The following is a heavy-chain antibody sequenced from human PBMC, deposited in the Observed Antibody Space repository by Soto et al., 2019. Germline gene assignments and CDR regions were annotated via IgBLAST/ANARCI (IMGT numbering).Heavy chain of an antibody. J-gene: IGHJ4*02. Sequence: SVKVSCKASGGTFSSYTISWVRQAPGQGLEWMGRIIPILGIANYAQKFQGRVTITADKSTSTAYMELSSLRSEDTAVYYCARDRQYSSSDLPFDYWGQGTLVTVSS. V-gene: IGHV1-69*04. CDR3: ARDRQYSSSDLPFDY. D-gene: IGHD6-6*01. CDR2: IIPILGIA. CDR1: GGTFSSYT.